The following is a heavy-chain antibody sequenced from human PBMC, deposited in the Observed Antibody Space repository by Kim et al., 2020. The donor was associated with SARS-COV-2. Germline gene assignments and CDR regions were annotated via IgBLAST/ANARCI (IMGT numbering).Heavy chain of an antibody. V-gene: IGHV3-9*01. J-gene: IGHJ3*02. CDR2: ISWNSGSI. CDR1: GFTFDDYA. CDR3: AKDHMTTVTMTGAFDI. Sequence: GGSLRLSCAASGFTFDDYAMHWVRQAPGKGLEWVSGISWNSGSIGYADSVKGRFTISRDNAKNSLYLQMNSLRAEDTALYYCAKDHMTTVTMTGAFDIWGQGTMVTVSS. D-gene: IGHD4-17*01.